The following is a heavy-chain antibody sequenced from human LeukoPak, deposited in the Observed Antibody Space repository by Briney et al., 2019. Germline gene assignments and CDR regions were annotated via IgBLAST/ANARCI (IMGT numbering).Heavy chain of an antibody. CDR1: GSTFSNAY. Sequence: GGSLRLSCAASGSTFSNAYMNWVRQAPGKGLEWVSHISGGSPVIDYADSVKGRFTISRENAKNSLYLQMNSLRAEDTAVYYCTRGYYRVDFWGQGTLVTVSS. CDR2: ISGGSPVI. D-gene: IGHD2-15*01. J-gene: IGHJ4*02. CDR3: TRGYYRVDF. V-gene: IGHV3-48*01.